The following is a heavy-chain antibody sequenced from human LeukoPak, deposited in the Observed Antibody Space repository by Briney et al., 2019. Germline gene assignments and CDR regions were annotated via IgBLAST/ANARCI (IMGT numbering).Heavy chain of an antibody. CDR3: ARLLVGATWGADY. Sequence: SETLSLTCTVFGGSISSYYWSWIRQPPGKGLEWIGHIYYTGSTDYSPSLKSRATISVDTSKNQFSLKLSSVTAADTAVYYCARLLVGATWGADYWGQGTLVTVSS. CDR1: GGSISSYY. J-gene: IGHJ4*02. V-gene: IGHV4-59*01. D-gene: IGHD1-26*01. CDR2: IYYTGST.